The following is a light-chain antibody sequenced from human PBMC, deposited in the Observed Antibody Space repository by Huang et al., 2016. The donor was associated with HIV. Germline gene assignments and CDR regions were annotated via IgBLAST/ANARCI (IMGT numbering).Light chain of an antibody. Sequence: EIVMTQSPATLSVAPGERVTLSCRASQNLNSDLPWDPQKPGEAPKLRMYDASTRATGVQAGFSGSGYGTEFTLTISSLQSEDFAVYYCQQYKDWPLTFGGGTRVEIK. CDR3: QQYKDWPLT. CDR1: QNLNSD. V-gene: IGKV3-15*01. CDR2: DAS. J-gene: IGKJ4*01.